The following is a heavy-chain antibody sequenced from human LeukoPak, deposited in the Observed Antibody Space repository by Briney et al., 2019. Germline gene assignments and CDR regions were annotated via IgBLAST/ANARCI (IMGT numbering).Heavy chain of an antibody. CDR3: ARDSRSIAVAGQYWYFDL. D-gene: IGHD6-19*01. CDR2: ISDIGSI. CDR1: GGSISSYY. J-gene: IGHJ2*01. Sequence: SETLSLTCTVSGGSISSYYWSWIRQPPGKGLEWIAYISDIGSINYNPSLKSRVTISLDTSKNQFSLKLSSVTAADTAVYYCARDSRSIAVAGQYWYFDLWGRGTLVTVSS. V-gene: IGHV4-59*01.